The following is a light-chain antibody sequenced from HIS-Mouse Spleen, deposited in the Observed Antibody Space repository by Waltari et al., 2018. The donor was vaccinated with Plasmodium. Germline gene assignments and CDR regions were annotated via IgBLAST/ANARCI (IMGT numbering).Light chain of an antibody. CDR2: AAS. J-gene: IGKJ2*01. Sequence: ICMTQSPSFLSASTGDTGTLSCRKSQGISSYLAWYQQQPGKAPELLIYAASTLQSGVPSRFSGSGSGTDFTLTISCLQSEDFATYYCQQYYSFPYTFGQGTKLEIK. CDR3: QQYYSFPYT. CDR1: QGISSY. V-gene: IGKV1D-8*02.